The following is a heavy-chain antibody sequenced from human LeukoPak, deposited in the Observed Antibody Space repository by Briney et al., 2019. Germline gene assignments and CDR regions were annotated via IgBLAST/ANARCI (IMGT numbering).Heavy chain of an antibody. D-gene: IGHD1-26*01. V-gene: IGHV4-59*01. J-gene: IGHJ4*02. Sequence: TSETLSLTCTVSGGSISSYYWSWIRQPPGKGLEWIGYIYYSGSTNCNPSLKSRVTISVDTSKNQFSLKLSSVTAADTAVYYCAGVGATGPLDYWGQGTLVTVSS. CDR1: GGSISSYY. CDR3: AGVGATGPLDY. CDR2: IYYSGST.